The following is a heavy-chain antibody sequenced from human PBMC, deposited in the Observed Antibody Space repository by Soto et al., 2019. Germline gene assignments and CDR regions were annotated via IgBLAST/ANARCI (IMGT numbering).Heavy chain of an antibody. D-gene: IGHD6-13*01. Sequence: QVHLVESGGGVVQPGRSLRVSCTASGFTFNRYDMHWVRQAPGKGLEWVGLISYDGSSKWYADVVKGRFSISRDNSKDTVYLEINSLRPEDTAVYYCRSSTSYLVFDNWGQGTLVTVSS. CDR3: RSSTSYLVFDN. J-gene: IGHJ4*02. V-gene: IGHV3-30-3*01. CDR2: ISYDGSSK. CDR1: GFTFNRYD.